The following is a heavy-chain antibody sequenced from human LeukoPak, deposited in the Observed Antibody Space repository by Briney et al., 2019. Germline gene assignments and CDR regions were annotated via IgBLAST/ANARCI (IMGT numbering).Heavy chain of an antibody. J-gene: IGHJ4*02. V-gene: IGHV3-64*04. D-gene: IGHD1-26*01. CDR3: ARGSGIVGAITQVFDY. Sequence: GGSLRLSCSASGFTFSSYAMHWVRQAPGKGLEYVSAISSNGGSTYYADSVKGRFTISRDNSRNTLYLQMNSLRAEDTAVYYCARGSGIVGAITQVFDYWGQGTLVTVSS. CDR2: ISSNGGST. CDR1: GFTFSSYA.